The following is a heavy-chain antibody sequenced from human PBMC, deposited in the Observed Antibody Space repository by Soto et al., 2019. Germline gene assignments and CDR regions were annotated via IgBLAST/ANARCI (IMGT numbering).Heavy chain of an antibody. CDR3: AREDSYGWAGESLDV. J-gene: IGHJ6*02. CDR1: GDSLRGQS. CDR2: LDQSGGT. V-gene: IGHV4-34*01. D-gene: IGHD3-16*01. Sequence: QVQLQQWGAGLLKASETLSLTCAVVGDSLRGQSWNWIRQAPGKGLEWIGELDQSGGTNYNPSLNSRTIISDYTSKNQFSLTLTSLTAADTAVYYCAREDSYGWAGESLDVWGQGTTVTVSS.